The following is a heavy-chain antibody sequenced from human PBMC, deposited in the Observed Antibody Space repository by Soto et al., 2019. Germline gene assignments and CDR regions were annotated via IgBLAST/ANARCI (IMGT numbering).Heavy chain of an antibody. J-gene: IGHJ5*02. V-gene: IGHV1-69*01. CDR3: ARIAMVRGVISGLFDP. CDR2: IVPLFGTP. CDR1: GGAFSNYG. Sequence: QVQLVQSGAEVKKPGSSVKVSCKASGGAFSNYGINWVRQAPGQGLGWMGGIVPLFGTPEYAQKFKGRVTITTDESTSTAYMELSSLRSEDTALYFCARIAMVRGVISGLFDPWGQGTLVTVSS. D-gene: IGHD3-10*01.